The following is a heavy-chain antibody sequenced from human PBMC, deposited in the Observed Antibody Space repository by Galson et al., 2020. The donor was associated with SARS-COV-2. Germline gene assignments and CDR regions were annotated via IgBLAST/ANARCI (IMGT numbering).Heavy chain of an antibody. CDR3: AREAGNSWYFDY. Sequence: SKTLSLTCNVPSGSISSSRYYWGWIRQPPGRGLEWIGSVSYSGTTYYKPSLKSRVTVSVDTSKNQFSLRLNSVTAADTAVYYCAREAGNSWYFDYWAQGTLVAVSS. V-gene: IGHV4-39*07. D-gene: IGHD6-13*01. J-gene: IGHJ4*02. CDR1: SGSISSSRYY. CDR2: VSYSGTT.